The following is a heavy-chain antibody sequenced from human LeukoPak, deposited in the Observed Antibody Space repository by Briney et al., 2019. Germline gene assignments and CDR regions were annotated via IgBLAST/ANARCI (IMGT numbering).Heavy chain of an antibody. CDR1: GGSISSYY. D-gene: IGHD6-13*01. Sequence: SETLSLTCTVSGGSISSYYWSWIRQPPGKGLEWIGYIYYSGSTNYNPSLKSRVTISVDTSKNQFSLKLSSVTAADTAVYYCARAVAAAGTNWFDPWGQGTLVTVSS. V-gene: IGHV4-59*08. CDR2: IYYSGST. J-gene: IGHJ5*02. CDR3: ARAVAAAGTNWFDP.